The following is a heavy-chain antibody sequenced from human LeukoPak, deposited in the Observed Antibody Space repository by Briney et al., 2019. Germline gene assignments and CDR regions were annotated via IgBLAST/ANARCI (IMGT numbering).Heavy chain of an antibody. V-gene: IGHV3-30*18. CDR2: ISYDGSNK. CDR3: AKDLGYCSGGSCYSGLFDY. Sequence: GGSLRLSCAASGVTFSSYGMHWVRQAPGRGLEWVAVISYDGSNKYYGDSVKGRFTISRDNSKNTVYLQMNSLRAEDTAVCYCAKDLGYCSGGSCYSGLFDYWGQGTLVTVSS. CDR1: GVTFSSYG. D-gene: IGHD2-15*01. J-gene: IGHJ4*02.